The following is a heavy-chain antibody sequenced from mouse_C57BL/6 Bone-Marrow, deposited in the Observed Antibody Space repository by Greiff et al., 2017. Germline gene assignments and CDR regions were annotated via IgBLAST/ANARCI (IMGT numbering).Heavy chain of an antibody. CDR2: IDPSDSYT. Sequence: QVQLQQPGAELVKPGASVKLSCKASGYTFTSYWMPWVKQRPGQGLEWIGEIDPSDSYTNYNQKFKGKATLTVDTSSSTAYMQRSSLPSEDSAVYYCVTGPSFAYWGQGTLVTVSA. V-gene: IGHV1-50*01. J-gene: IGHJ3*01. CDR3: VTGPSFAY. CDR1: GYTFTSYW. D-gene: IGHD4-1*01.